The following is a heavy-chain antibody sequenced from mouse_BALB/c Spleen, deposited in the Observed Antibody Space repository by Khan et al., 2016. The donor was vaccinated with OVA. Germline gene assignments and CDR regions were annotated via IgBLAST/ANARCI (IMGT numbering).Heavy chain of an antibody. CDR2: IRYDGNS. D-gene: IGHD3-1*01. V-gene: IGHV3-6*02. J-gene: IGHJ3*01. CDR3: ARGGSSGPAWFAY. CDR1: GYSITSGYF. Sequence: VQLQQSGPGLVKPSQSLSLTCSVTGYSITSGYFWNWIRQFPGNKLEWMGYIRYDGNSNYNPSLKNRFSITRDTSKNQFFQMLNSATPEDTATYYCARGGSSGPAWFAYWGQGTLVTVSA.